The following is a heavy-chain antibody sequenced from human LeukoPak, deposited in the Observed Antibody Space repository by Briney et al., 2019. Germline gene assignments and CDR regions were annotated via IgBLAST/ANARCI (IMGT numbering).Heavy chain of an antibody. J-gene: IGHJ5*02. CDR1: DGSFSGYY. D-gene: IGHD3-9*01. V-gene: IGHV4-34*01. CDR3: ARGFSDILTGYPPGNWFDP. Sequence: PSETLSLTCAVYDGSFSGYYWSWIRQPPGKGLEWIGEINHSGSTNYNPSLKSRVTISVDTSKNQFSLKLSSVTAADTAVYYCARGFSDILTGYPPGNWFDPWGQGTLVTVSS. CDR2: INHSGST.